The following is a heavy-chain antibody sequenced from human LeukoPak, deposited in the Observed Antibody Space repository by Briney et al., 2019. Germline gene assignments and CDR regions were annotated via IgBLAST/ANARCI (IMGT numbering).Heavy chain of an antibody. Sequence: SETLSLTCTVSGGYISSYYWIWIRQPPGRGLEWIGYIHYSGSTNYNPSLKSRVTISVDTSKNQFSLMLSSVTAADTAVYYCARRYGDYDPYFDNWGQGTLVTVSS. CDR3: ARRYGDYDPYFDN. CDR1: GGYISSYY. CDR2: IHYSGST. J-gene: IGHJ4*02. D-gene: IGHD4-17*01. V-gene: IGHV4-59*01.